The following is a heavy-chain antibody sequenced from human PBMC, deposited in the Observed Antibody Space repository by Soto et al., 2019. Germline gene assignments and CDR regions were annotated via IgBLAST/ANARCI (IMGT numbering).Heavy chain of an antibody. CDR1: GGSISSYY. CDR2: IYYSGST. Sequence: SETLSLTCTVSGGSISSYYWSWIRQPPGKGLEWIGYIYYSGSTNYNPSLKSRVTISVDTSKNQFSLKLSSVTAADTAVYYCAGAITMVWETPRYYYYGMGVWGQGTTVTVSS. V-gene: IGHV4-59*01. CDR3: AGAITMVWETPRYYYYGMGV. D-gene: IGHD3-10*01. J-gene: IGHJ6*02.